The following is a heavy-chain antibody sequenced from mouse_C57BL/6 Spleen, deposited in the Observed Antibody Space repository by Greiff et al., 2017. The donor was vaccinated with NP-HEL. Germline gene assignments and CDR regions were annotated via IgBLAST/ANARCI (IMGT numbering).Heavy chain of an antibody. CDR2: IDPSDSET. J-gene: IGHJ3*01. CDR3: ARGGYGYLFAY. Sequence: QVQLQQPGAELVRPGSSVKLSCKASGYTFTSYWMHRVKQRPIQGLEWIGNIDPSDSETHYNQKFKDKATLTVDKSSSTAYMQLSSLTSEDSAVYYCARGGYGYLFAYWGQGTLVTVSA. V-gene: IGHV1-52*01. CDR1: GYTFTSYW. D-gene: IGHD2-2*01.